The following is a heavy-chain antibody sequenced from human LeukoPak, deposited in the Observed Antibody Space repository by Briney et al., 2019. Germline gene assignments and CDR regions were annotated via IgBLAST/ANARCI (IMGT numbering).Heavy chain of an antibody. CDR2: IYYSGST. Sequence: SETLSLTCTVSGGSISSSSYYWGWIRQPPGKGLEWIGYIYYSGSTNYNPSLKSRVTISVDTSKNQFSLKLSSVTAADTAVYYCARVGRNYDFWSGYYMDVWGKGTTVTVSS. V-gene: IGHV4-61*05. CDR3: ARVGRNYDFWSGYYMDV. CDR1: GGSISSSSYY. J-gene: IGHJ6*03. D-gene: IGHD3-3*01.